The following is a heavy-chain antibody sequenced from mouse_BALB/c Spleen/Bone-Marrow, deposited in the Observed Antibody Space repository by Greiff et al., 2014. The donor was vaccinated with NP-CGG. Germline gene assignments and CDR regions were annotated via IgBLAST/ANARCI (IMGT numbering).Heavy chain of an antibody. CDR3: ARDRAAHYYGSSFYFDY. D-gene: IGHD1-1*01. CDR1: GFTFSDYY. CDR2: ISDGGSYT. Sequence: DVMLVESGGGLVKPGGSLKLSCAASGFTFSDYYMYWVRQTPEKRLEWVATISDGGSYTYYPDSVKGRFTISRDNAKNNLYLQMSSLKSEDTAMYYCARDRAAHYYGSSFYFDYWGQGTTLTVSS. J-gene: IGHJ2*01. V-gene: IGHV5-4*02.